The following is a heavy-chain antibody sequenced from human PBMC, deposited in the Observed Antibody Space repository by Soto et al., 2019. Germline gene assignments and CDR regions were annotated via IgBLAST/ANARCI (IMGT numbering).Heavy chain of an antibody. CDR1: GYTFTSYD. V-gene: IGHV1-8*01. CDR3: ARDDYDFWSGYPPGYYYYYMDV. CDR2: MNPNSGNT. Sequence: ASVKVSCKASGYTFTSYDINWVRQATGQGLEWMGWMNPNSGNTGYAQKFQGRVTMTRNTSISTAYMELSSLRSEDTAVYYCARDDYDFWSGYPPGYYYYYMDVWGKGTTVTVS. J-gene: IGHJ6*03. D-gene: IGHD3-3*01.